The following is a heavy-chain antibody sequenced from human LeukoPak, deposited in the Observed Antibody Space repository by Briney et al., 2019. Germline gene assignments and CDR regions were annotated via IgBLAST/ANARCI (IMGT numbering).Heavy chain of an antibody. CDR1: GDSSDGYC. CDR2: IYYSGST. Sequence: SETLSLTCAVSGDSSDGYCWSWIRQPPGKGLEWIGYIYYSGSTNYNPSLKSRVTISVDTSKNQFPLKLSSVTAADTAVYYCAREGQQPGYFDYWGQGTLVTVSS. V-gene: IGHV4-59*12. CDR3: AREGQQPGYFDY. D-gene: IGHD6-13*01. J-gene: IGHJ4*02.